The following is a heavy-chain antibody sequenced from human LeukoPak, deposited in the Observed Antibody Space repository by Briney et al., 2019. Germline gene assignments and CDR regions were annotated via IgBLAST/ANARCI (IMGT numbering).Heavy chain of an antibody. Sequence: GGSLRLSCEGSGFTFSNYWMGWVRQAPGKGLQWVANIKTDGSEKYYVDSVKGRFTISRDNAKNSLYLQINSLRAEDTAVYYCARPSTYYDILTGYYGAFDYWGQGTLVTVSS. D-gene: IGHD3-9*01. CDR3: ARPSTYYDILTGYYGAFDY. CDR1: GFTFSNYW. V-gene: IGHV3-7*01. J-gene: IGHJ4*02. CDR2: IKTDGSEK.